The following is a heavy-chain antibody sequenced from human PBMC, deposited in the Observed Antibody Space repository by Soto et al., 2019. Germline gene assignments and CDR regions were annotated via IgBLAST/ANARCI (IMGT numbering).Heavy chain of an antibody. CDR2: ISGSDDST. Sequence: EVQLLESGGGSVQPGGSLGLSCAASGFTFSTYAMSWVRQAPGKGLEWVSTISGSDDSTYYADSVKGRFTIFRDNSKSTLYLQMNSLRAEDTAVYYCAKEGDSSLYYLDYWGQGTLVTVSS. CDR1: GFTFSTYA. J-gene: IGHJ4*02. D-gene: IGHD6-13*01. V-gene: IGHV3-23*01. CDR3: AKEGDSSLYYLDY.